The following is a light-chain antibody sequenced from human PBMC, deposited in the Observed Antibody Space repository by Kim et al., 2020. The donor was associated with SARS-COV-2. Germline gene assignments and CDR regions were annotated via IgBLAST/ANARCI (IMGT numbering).Light chain of an antibody. V-gene: IGKV1-5*03. Sequence: DIQMTQSPSTLSASVGDRVTITCRASQSISRFLAWYQQKPGKAPKLLIYKASTLESGVPSRFSGSGSGTEFTLTISGLQPDDFATYYCQHYNTSPYTFGQGTRLEI. CDR2: KAS. CDR3: QHYNTSPYT. J-gene: IGKJ2*01. CDR1: QSISRF.